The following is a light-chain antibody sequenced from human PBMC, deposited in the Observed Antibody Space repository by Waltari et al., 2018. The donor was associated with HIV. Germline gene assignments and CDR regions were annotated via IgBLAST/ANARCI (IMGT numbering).Light chain of an antibody. V-gene: IGLV2-11*01. Sequence: QSALTQPRSVSGSPGQSVTISCTGTSSDVGGYYFVSWYQQLPGKAPRLMIYDVIKRAPGVPARFSGSKSGNTASLTISGLPADDEADYYCCSYAGIYTGVFGGGTKLTVL. CDR2: DVI. CDR3: CSYAGIYTGV. CDR1: SSDVGGYYF. J-gene: IGLJ3*02.